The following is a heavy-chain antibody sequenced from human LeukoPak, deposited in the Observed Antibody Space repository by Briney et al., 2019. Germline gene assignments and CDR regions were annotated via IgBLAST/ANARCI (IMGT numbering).Heavy chain of an antibody. CDR3: AKDRSEYGSGSYYPLDY. J-gene: IGHJ4*02. Sequence: GGSLRLSCAASGFTFSSYAMSWVRQAPGKGLEWVSAISGSGGSTYYADSVKGRLTISRDNSKNTLYLQMNSLRAEDTAVYYCAKDRSEYGSGSYYPLDYWGQGTLVTVSS. V-gene: IGHV3-23*01. CDR1: GFTFSSYA. D-gene: IGHD3-10*01. CDR2: ISGSGGST.